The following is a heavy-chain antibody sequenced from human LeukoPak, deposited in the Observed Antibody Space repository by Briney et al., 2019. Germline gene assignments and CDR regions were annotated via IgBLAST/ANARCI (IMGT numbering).Heavy chain of an antibody. D-gene: IGHD3-22*01. Sequence: ASVKVSCKASGYTFINYDISWVRQAPGQGLEWMGWISAYNGNTNYAQKLQGRVTMTTDTSTSTAYMELRSLRSDDTAVYYCARGPRYYYDSSGYFPVDYWGQGTLVTVSS. V-gene: IGHV1-18*01. CDR3: ARGPRYYYDSSGYFPVDY. CDR2: ISAYNGNT. J-gene: IGHJ4*02. CDR1: GYTFINYD.